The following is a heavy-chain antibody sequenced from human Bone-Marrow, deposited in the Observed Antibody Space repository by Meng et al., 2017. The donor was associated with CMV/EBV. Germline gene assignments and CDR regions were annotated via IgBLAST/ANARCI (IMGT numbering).Heavy chain of an antibody. D-gene: IGHD6-13*01. J-gene: IGHJ3*02. Sequence: GESLKISCAASGFTFSSYGMHWVRQAPGKGLEWVAFIRYDGSNKYYADSVKGRFTISRDNAKNALYMQMSSLRAEDTGVYYCARDTSPVSNNVWYDACDIWGQGTRVTVSS. V-gene: IGHV3-30*02. CDR1: GFTFSSYG. CDR3: ARDTSPVSNNVWYDACDI. CDR2: IRYDGSNK.